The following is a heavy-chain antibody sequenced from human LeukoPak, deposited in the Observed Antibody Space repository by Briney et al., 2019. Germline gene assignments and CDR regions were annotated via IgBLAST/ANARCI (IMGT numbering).Heavy chain of an antibody. CDR1: GFTFDDFA. Sequence: GRSLRLSCAASGFTFDDFAMHWVRQAPGKGLEWVSGISWNSGSIGYADSVKSRFTISRDDAKNSLYLQMNSLRAEDTAVYYCARNSGYDDDYMDVWGKGTTVTVSS. V-gene: IGHV3-9*01. CDR2: ISWNSGSI. CDR3: ARNSGYDDDYMDV. J-gene: IGHJ6*03.